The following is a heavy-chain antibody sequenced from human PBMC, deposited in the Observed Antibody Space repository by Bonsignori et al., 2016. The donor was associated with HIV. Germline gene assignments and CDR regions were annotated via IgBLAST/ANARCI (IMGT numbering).Heavy chain of an antibody. CDR3: ARGGYYDFWSGSEAAFDI. Sequence: WVRQAPGQGLEWMGWISAYNGNTNYAQKLQGRVTMTTDTSTSTAYMELRSLRSDDTAVYYCARGGYYDFWSGSEAAFDIWGQGTMVTVSS. CDR2: ISAYNGNT. V-gene: IGHV1-18*01. D-gene: IGHD3-3*01. J-gene: IGHJ3*02.